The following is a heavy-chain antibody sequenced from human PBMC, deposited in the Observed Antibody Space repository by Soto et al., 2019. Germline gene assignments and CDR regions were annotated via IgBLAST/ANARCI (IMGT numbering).Heavy chain of an antibody. CDR1: GGTFSSYA. Sequence: QVQLVQSGAEVKKPGSSVKVSCKASGGTFSSYAISWVQQAPGQGLEWMGGIIPIFGTANYAQKFQGRVTITADKSTSTAYMELSSLRSEDTAVYYCARVPPRDYDFWSGYQRGWFDPWGQGTLVTVSS. D-gene: IGHD3-3*01. J-gene: IGHJ5*02. V-gene: IGHV1-69*06. CDR2: IIPIFGTA. CDR3: ARVPPRDYDFWSGYQRGWFDP.